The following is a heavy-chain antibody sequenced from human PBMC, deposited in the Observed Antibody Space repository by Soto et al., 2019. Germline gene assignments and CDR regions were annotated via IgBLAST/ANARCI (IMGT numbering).Heavy chain of an antibody. D-gene: IGHD2-15*01. V-gene: IGHV1-69*02. Sequence: QVQLVQSGAEVKKPGSSVKVSCKASGGTFSRYTISWVRRAPGQGLEWMGWIIPILDIPNYAQNFQGRVTITADKSTSTAYMELSSLRSDDTAVYYCASHFTGVLVLGASPPGGDNYGWDVWGQGTTVTVSS. CDR3: ASHFTGVLVLGASPPGGDNYGWDV. J-gene: IGHJ6*02. CDR1: GGTFSRYT. CDR2: IIPILDIP.